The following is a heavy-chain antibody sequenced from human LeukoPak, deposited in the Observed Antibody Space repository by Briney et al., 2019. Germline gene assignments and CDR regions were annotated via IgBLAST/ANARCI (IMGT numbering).Heavy chain of an antibody. J-gene: IGHJ4*02. D-gene: IGHD6-19*01. CDR2: IYHSGST. V-gene: IGHV4-59*01. Sequence: PSETLSLSCTVSGGSISSYYWSWIRQPPGQGLEWIGYIYHSGSTKYNPSPKRRGTISIDTSKNQFSLKLRSVTAADTAVYYCARVFVIAVAGTIYFDYWGQGTLVTVSS. CDR1: GGSISSYY. CDR3: ARVFVIAVAGTIYFDY.